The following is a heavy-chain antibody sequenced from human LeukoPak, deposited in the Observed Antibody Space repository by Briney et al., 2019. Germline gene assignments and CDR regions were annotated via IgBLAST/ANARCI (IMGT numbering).Heavy chain of an antibody. J-gene: IGHJ4*02. CDR1: GFTFSSYS. CDR3: ARVSSRRSPPTYYYDRRNYFDY. CDR2: ISISSSYI. V-gene: IGHV3-21*04. D-gene: IGHD3-22*01. Sequence: GGSLRLSCAASGFTFSSYSMNWVRQAPGKGLEWVSSISISSSYIYYTDSVKGRFTISRDNAKNSLYLQMNSLRAEDTAVYYCARVSSRRSPPTYYYDRRNYFDYWGQGTRVTVSS.